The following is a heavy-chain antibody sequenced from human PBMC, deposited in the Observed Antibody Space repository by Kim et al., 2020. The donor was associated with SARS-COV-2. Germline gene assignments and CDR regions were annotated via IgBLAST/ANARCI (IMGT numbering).Heavy chain of an antibody. D-gene: IGHD6-19*01. CDR2: ISSSSSYI. J-gene: IGHJ4*02. Sequence: GGSLRLSCAASGFTFSSYSMNWVRQAPGKGLEWVSSISSSSSYIYYADSVKGRFTISRDNAKNSLYLQMNSLRAEDTAVYYCSLAVAGTGYFDYWGQGTLVTVSS. V-gene: IGHV3-21*01. CDR3: SLAVAGTGYFDY. CDR1: GFTFSSYS.